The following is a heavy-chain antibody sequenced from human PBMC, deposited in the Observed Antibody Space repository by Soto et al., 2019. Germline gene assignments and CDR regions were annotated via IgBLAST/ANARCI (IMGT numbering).Heavy chain of an antibody. V-gene: IGHV4-30-2*01. Sequence: QLMLQESGSGLVRPSQTLSLTCTVSGDSITSGMYSWSWIRQAPGKGLEWIGNIHVTGYTAFSPPLRRRVTLSVASSRSKLSLIRDSVTAPGPGVYFCARGAALRLNGDGPLDFWGQGTLVTVSS. J-gene: IGHJ4*02. CDR1: GDSITSGMYS. D-gene: IGHD2-8*01. CDR2: IHVTGYT. CDR3: ARGAALRLNGDGPLDF.